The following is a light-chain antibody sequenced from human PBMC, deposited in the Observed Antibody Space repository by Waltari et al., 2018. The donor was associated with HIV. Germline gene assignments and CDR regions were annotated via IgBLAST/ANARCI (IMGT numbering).Light chain of an antibody. CDR2: GAS. CDR1: QSVSSSY. CDR3: QQYVSSPQT. V-gene: IGKV3-20*01. Sequence: EIVLTQSPGTLSLSPGERATLSCMASQSVSSSYLAWYQQNPGQAPRLLTYGASIRATVIPNRFSGSGSGTDFTLTISRLVPEDFAVYYCQQYVSSPQTFGQGAKVEIK. J-gene: IGKJ1*01.